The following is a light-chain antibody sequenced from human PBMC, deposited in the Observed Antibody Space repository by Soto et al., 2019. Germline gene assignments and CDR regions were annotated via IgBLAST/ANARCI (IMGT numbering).Light chain of an antibody. V-gene: IGKV1-5*01. Sequence: DIQMTQSPSTLSASVGDRGTITCRASQSISSWLAWYQQKPGKAPKLLIYDASSLESGVPSRFSGSGSGTEFTLTISSLQPDDFATYYCQQDNSYSGTFGQGTKVDIK. J-gene: IGKJ1*01. CDR1: QSISSW. CDR2: DAS. CDR3: QQDNSYSGT.